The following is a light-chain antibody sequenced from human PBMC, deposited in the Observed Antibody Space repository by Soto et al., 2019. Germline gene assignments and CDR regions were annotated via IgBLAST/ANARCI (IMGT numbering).Light chain of an antibody. CDR1: QSVSSD. J-gene: IGKJ4*01. V-gene: IGKV3-15*01. CDR2: GAS. Sequence: EIVMTQSPATLSVSPGERATLSCRASQSVSSDLAWYRQKPGQAPRLLIYGASTRAAGIPARFSGRGSGTEFTLTISSLQSEDSAVYYCQQYNNWPPLTFGGGTKVEIK. CDR3: QQYNNWPPLT.